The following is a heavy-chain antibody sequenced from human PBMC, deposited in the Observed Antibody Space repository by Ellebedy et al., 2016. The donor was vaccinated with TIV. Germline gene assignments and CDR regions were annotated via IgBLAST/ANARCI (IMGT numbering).Heavy chain of an antibody. Sequence: GESLKISCAASGFTFSSYSMNWVRQAPGKGLEWVSYISSSSSTIYYADSVKGRFTISRDNAKNSLYLQMNSLRAEDTAVYYCARWRNYGDLWGQGTLVTVSS. D-gene: IGHD3-3*01. V-gene: IGHV3-48*04. J-gene: IGHJ4*02. CDR2: ISSSSSTI. CDR1: GFTFSSYS. CDR3: ARWRNYGDL.